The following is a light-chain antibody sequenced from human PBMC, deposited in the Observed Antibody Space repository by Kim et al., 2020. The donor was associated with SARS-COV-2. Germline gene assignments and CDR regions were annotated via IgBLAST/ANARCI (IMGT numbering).Light chain of an antibody. Sequence: DIQMTQSPSSLSASIGDRVTITCRASQGISSWLAWYQQKPEKAPKCLIYAASSLQSGVPSRFSGSGSGTDFTLTISSLQPEDFATYYCQQYDNYPRTFGQETRVDIK. CDR2: AAS. J-gene: IGKJ1*01. V-gene: IGKV1D-16*01. CDR1: QGISSW. CDR3: QQYDNYPRT.